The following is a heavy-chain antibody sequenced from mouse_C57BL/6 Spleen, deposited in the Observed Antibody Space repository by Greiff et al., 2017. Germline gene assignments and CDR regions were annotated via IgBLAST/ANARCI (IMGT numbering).Heavy chain of an antibody. CDR1: GYTFTDYN. CDR2: INPNNGGT. D-gene: IGHD1-1*01. J-gene: IGHJ1*03. CDR3: ARWYYYGSSYGYFDV. V-gene: IGHV1-22*01. Sequence: VQLQQSGPELVKPGASVKMSCKASGYTFTDYNMHWVKQSHGKSLEWIGYINPNNGGTSYNQKFKGKATLTVNKSSSTAYMELRSLTSEDSAVYYCARWYYYGSSYGYFDVWGTGTTVTVSS.